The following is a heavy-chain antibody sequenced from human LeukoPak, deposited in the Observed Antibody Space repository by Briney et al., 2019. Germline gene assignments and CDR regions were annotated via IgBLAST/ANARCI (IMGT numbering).Heavy chain of an antibody. D-gene: IGHD3-22*01. CDR3: ARRHYYDSSGYHYYFDY. V-gene: IGHV4-59*08. CDR1: GGSISSYY. CDR2: IYYSGST. J-gene: IGHJ4*02. Sequence: SETLSLTCTVSGGSISSYYWSWIRQSPGKGLEWIGYIYYSGSTNYNPSLKSRVTISVDTSKNQFSLKVSSVTAADTAVYYRARRHYYDSSGYHYYFDYWGQGTLVTVSS.